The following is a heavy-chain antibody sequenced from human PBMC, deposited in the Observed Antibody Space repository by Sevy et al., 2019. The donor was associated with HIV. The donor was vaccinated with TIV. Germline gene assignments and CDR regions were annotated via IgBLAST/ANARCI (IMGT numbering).Heavy chain of an antibody. CDR1: GGSVSSGSYY. CDR2: IYYSGST. CDR3: ARDLRYCSGGSCHAFDH. J-gene: IGHJ4*02. V-gene: IGHV4-61*01. Sequence: SETLSLTCTVSGGSVSSGSYYWSWIRQPPGKGLEWIGYIYYSGSTNYNPSLKSRVTISVDTSKNQFSLKLSSVTAADTAVYYCARDLRYCSGGSCHAFDHWGQGTLVTVSS. D-gene: IGHD2-15*01.